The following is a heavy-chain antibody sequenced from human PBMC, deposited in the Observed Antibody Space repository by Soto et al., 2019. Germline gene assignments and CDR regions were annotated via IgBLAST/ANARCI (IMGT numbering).Heavy chain of an antibody. V-gene: IGHV3-33*01. CDR3: ATANCPTPSCFGH. Sequence: QVQLVESGGGVVRPGSSLRLSCVGSGFTFSARGMHWVRQAPGKPLEWVAGIDYDGTRKYYADSVEGRFTISRDDSQKTLFLQMNSLKDEETAVYYCATANCPTPSCFGHWGRGTLVIVSS. CDR2: IDYDGTRK. D-gene: IGHD2-15*01. CDR1: GFTFSARG. J-gene: IGHJ4*02.